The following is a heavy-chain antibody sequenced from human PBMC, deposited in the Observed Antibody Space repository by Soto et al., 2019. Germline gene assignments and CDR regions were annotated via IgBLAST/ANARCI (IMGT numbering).Heavy chain of an antibody. CDR2: INPYTGGT. J-gene: IGHJ4*02. V-gene: IGHV1-2*02. Sequence: ASVKVSCKASGYTFTGYYVLWVRQAPGQGPECMGWINPYTGGTNYAQKFQGRVTMTRDTSISTAYMELRSLRSDDTAVYYCARLGLTIAAPVVDYWGQGTLVTVSS. CDR1: GYTFTGYY. CDR3: ARLGLTIAAPVVDY. D-gene: IGHD4-4*01.